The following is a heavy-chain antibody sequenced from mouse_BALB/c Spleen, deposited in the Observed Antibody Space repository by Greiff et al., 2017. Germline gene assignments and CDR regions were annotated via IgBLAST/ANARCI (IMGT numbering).Heavy chain of an antibody. Sequence: VQLQQSGAELAKPGASVKMSCKASGYTFTSYWMHWVKQRPGQGLEWIGYINPSTGYTEYNQKFKDKATLTADKSSSTAYMQLSSLTSEDSAVYYCARRVYYDPFAYWGQGTLVTVSA. CDR2: INPSTGYT. CDR3: ARRVYYDPFAY. D-gene: IGHD2-4*01. J-gene: IGHJ3*01. V-gene: IGHV1-7*01. CDR1: GYTFTSYW.